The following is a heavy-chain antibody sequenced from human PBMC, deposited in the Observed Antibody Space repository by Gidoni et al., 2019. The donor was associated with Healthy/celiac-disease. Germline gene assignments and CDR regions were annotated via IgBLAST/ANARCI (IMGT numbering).Heavy chain of an antibody. CDR1: GFTVSSNY. Sequence: EVQLVESGGGLVQPGGSLRLSCSASGFTVSSNYMSWVRQAPGKGLEWVSVIYSGGSTYYADSVKGRFTISRDNSKNTLYLQMNSLRAEDTAVYYCARDSSSGYYAYWGQGTLVTVSS. CDR2: IYSGGST. V-gene: IGHV3-66*01. D-gene: IGHD3-22*01. J-gene: IGHJ4*02. CDR3: ARDSSSGYYAY.